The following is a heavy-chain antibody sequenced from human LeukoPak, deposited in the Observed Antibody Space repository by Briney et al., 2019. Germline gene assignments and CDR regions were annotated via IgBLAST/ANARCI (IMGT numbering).Heavy chain of an antibody. V-gene: IGHV3-11*04. CDR2: ISSSGSTI. D-gene: IGHD3-22*01. Sequence: GGSLRLSCAASGFTFSDYYMSWIRQAPGKGLEWVSYISSSGSTIYYADSVKGRFTISRDNAKNTLYLQMNSLRAEDTAVYYCAKTDRRITMIVVALSGAFDIWGQGTMVTVSS. CDR1: GFTFSDYY. CDR3: AKTDRRITMIVVALSGAFDI. J-gene: IGHJ3*02.